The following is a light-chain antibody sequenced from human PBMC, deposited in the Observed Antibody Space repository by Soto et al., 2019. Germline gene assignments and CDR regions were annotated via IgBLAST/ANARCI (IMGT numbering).Light chain of an antibody. Sequence: QSVLTQPASVSGSPGQSITISCTGTSSDVGGYNYVSWYQQHPGKAPKLMIYDVSNRPSGVSNRFSGSKSGNTASLTISGLQAEDEADYYCSSYTSSSPLFGGGTKVNVL. CDR2: DVS. V-gene: IGLV2-14*01. J-gene: IGLJ2*01. CDR1: SSDVGGYNY. CDR3: SSYTSSSPL.